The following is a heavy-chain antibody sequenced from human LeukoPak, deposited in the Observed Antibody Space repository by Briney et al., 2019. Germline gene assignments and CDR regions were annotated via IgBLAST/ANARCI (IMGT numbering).Heavy chain of an antibody. CDR2: IWYDGSNN. V-gene: IGHV3-33*06. CDR3: AKETKKYYYDINWFDP. J-gene: IGHJ5*02. Sequence: PGGSLRLSCTACGFTFSSYGMHWVRQAPCKGLEWVAVIWYDGSNNYYADSVKGRFTISRDNSKNTLYLQMNSLRAEDTAVYYCAKETKKYYYDINWFDPWGQGTLVTVSS. D-gene: IGHD3-22*01. CDR1: GFTFSSYG.